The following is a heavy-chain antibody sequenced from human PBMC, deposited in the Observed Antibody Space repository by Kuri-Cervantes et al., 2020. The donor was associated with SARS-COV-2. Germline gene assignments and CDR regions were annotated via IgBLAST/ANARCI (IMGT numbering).Heavy chain of an antibody. CDR3: AKAEWLEHGGIDY. CDR1: GFSFYNYV. D-gene: IGHD6-19*01. J-gene: IGHJ4*02. V-gene: IGHV3-23*01. CDR2: ISGSGGFT. Sequence: GGSLRLSCAASGFSFYNYVMSWVRQAPGKGLEWVSGISGSGGFTYYADSVKGRFTISRDNSKNTLFLQMNSLRAEDTAVYYCAKAEWLEHGGIDYWGQGTLVTVSS.